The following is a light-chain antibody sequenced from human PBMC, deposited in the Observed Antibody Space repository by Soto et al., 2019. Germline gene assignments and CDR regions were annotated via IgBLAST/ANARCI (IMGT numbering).Light chain of an antibody. CDR2: AAF. J-gene: IGKJ1*01. V-gene: IGKV1-6*01. CDR1: QGIGND. Sequence: AIQMTQSPSSLSASVGDRVTITCRASQGIGNDLGWYQQKAGKAPNLLIYAAFTLQNGVPSRFSGSGSGTDFTLTINSLQPGDFATYYCLQDYKYPLTFGQGTKVEIQ. CDR3: LQDYKYPLT.